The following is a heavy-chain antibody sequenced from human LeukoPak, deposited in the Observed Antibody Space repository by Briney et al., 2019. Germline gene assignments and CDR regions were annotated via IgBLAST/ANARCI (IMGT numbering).Heavy chain of an antibody. Sequence: ASVKVSCKVSGYTLTELSMHWVRQAPGKGLEWMGGFDPEDGETIYAQKFQGRVTITADESTSTAYMELSSLRSEDTAVYYCAMVSRDSAGVFDYWGQGTLVTVSS. CDR3: AMVSRDSAGVFDY. J-gene: IGHJ4*02. V-gene: IGHV1-24*01. CDR1: GYTLTELS. D-gene: IGHD5-18*01. CDR2: FDPEDGET.